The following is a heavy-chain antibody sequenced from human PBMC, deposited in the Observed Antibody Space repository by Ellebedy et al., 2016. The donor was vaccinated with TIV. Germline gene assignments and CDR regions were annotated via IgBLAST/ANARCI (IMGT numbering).Heavy chain of an antibody. CDR1: GYTFTSYD. CDR3: AREGYYGSGSYYNSLHYYGMDV. Sequence: ASVKVSXXASGYTFTSYDINWVRQATGQGLEWMGWMNPNSGNTGYAQKFQGRVTMTRNTSISTAYMELSSLRSEDTAVYYCAREGYYGSGSYYNSLHYYGMDVWGQGTTVTVSS. J-gene: IGHJ6*02. CDR2: MNPNSGNT. D-gene: IGHD3-10*01. V-gene: IGHV1-8*01.